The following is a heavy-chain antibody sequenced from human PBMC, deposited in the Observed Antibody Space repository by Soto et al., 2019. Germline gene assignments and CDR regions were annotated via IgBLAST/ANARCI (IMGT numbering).Heavy chain of an antibody. J-gene: IGHJ4*02. CDR3: AKGPISRPGQYFDY. CDR1: GLTFSSYV. D-gene: IGHD2-21*01. V-gene: IGHV3-23*01. Sequence: GGSLRLSCAASGLTFSSYVMSWVRQAPGKGLQWVSSISGSGGATYYPDFVKGRFTISRDNSKNTLYLQLNSLGAEDTAVYYCAKGPISRPGQYFDYWGQGTLVTVSS. CDR2: ISGSGGAT.